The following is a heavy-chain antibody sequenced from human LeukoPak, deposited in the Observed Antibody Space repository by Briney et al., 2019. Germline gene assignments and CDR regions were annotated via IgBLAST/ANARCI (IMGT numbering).Heavy chain of an antibody. J-gene: IGHJ5*02. CDR1: GGSISSGGYY. V-gene: IGHV4-31*03. D-gene: IGHD6-13*01. Sequence: SETLSLNCTVSGGSISSGGYYWSWIRQHPGKGLEWIGYIYYSGSTYYNPSLKSRVTISVDTSKNKFSLKLSSVTAADTSVYYCARGTKYSSSWYGTGWFDPWGQGTLVTVSS. CDR3: ARGTKYSSSWYGTGWFDP. CDR2: IYYSGST.